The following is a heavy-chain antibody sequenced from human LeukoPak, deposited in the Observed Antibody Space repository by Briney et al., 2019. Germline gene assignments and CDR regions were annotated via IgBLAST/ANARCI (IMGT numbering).Heavy chain of an antibody. D-gene: IGHD2-2*01. Sequence: AASVKVSCKASGYTFTSYGISWVRQAPGQGLEWIGWISAYNGNTNYAQKLQGRVTMTTDTSTSTAYMELRSLRSDDTAVYYCARLDCSSTSCHSDYWGQGTLVTVSS. CDR3: ARLDCSSTSCHSDY. CDR1: GYTFTSYG. V-gene: IGHV1-18*01. J-gene: IGHJ4*02. CDR2: ISAYNGNT.